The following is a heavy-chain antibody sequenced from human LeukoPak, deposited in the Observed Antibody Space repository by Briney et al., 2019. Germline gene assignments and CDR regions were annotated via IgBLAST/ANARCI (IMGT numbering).Heavy chain of an antibody. V-gene: IGHV3-7*01. CDR1: GFTFSSYW. D-gene: IGHD6-25*01. CDR3: ATSAARAIES. CDR2: IKQDGSEK. J-gene: IGHJ4*02. Sequence: PGGALSLSCAASGFTFSSYWMSWVRQAPGKGRECVANIKQDGSEKYYVDSVRGRFTLSRDNAKNSLYLQMNSLRVEDTAVYYCATSAARAIESWGQGTLVTVSS.